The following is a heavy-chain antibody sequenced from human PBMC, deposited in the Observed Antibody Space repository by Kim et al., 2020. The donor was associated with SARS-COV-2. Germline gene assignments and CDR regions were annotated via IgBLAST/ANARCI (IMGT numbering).Heavy chain of an antibody. J-gene: IGHJ3*02. Sequence: GGSLRLSCAASGFTFSSYSMNWVRQAPGKGLEWVSSISSSSSYIYYADSVKGRFTISRDNAKNSLYLQMNSLRAEDTAVYYCARGGWGPDAFDIWGQGTMVTVSS. D-gene: IGHD1-26*01. CDR1: GFTFSSYS. CDR2: ISSSSSYI. CDR3: ARGGWGPDAFDI. V-gene: IGHV3-21*01.